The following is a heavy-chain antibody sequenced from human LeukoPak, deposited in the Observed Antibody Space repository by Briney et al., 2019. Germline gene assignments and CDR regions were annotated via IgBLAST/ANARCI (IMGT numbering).Heavy chain of an antibody. Sequence: PSETLSLTCTVSGGSISSSSYYWGWIRQPPGKGLEWIGNIYYRGSTYYNPSLKSRVTISVDTSKNQFSLKLTSVTAADTAVYYCARVRITMIVPEYFDFWGQGTLVTVSS. D-gene: IGHD3-22*01. V-gene: IGHV4-39*07. CDR2: IYYRGST. J-gene: IGHJ4*02. CDR1: GGSISSSSYY. CDR3: ARVRITMIVPEYFDF.